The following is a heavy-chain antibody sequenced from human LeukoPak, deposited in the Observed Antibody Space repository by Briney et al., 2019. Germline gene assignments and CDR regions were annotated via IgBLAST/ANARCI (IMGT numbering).Heavy chain of an antibody. Sequence: PGGSPRLSCAASGFTFSSYGMSWVRQAPGKGLEWVSAISGSGGSTYYADSVKGRFTISRDNSKNTLYLQMNSLRAEDTAVYYCAKVPHSSGSPPSYYFDYWGQGTLVTVSS. V-gene: IGHV3-23*01. CDR2: ISGSGGST. J-gene: IGHJ4*02. CDR3: AKVPHSSGSPPSYYFDY. CDR1: GFTFSSYG. D-gene: IGHD3-10*01.